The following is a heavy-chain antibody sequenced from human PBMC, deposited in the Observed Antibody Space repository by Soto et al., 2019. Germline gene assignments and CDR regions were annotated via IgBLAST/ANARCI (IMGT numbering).Heavy chain of an antibody. J-gene: IGHJ4*02. CDR3: ARDLDGSGSYYTDY. V-gene: IGHV1-18*01. CDR2: VGPYNSNT. D-gene: IGHD3-10*01. CDR1: DDAFRHYG. Sequence: ASVKVSCKASDDAFRHYGISWVRQAPGQGLKWMGRVGPYNSNTHYAEQFQGRVTMTTDASTSTAYMELRSLRTDDTAVYYCARDLDGSGSYYTDYWGQGTLVTVSS.